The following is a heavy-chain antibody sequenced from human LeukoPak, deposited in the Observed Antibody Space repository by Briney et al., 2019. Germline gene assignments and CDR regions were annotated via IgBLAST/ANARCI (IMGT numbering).Heavy chain of an antibody. CDR2: INPNSGGT. J-gene: IGHJ6*03. CDR3: ASAEYEFLGPQHYYYYYMDV. CDR1: GYTFTGYY. V-gene: IGHV1-2*02. D-gene: IGHD6-6*01. Sequence: ASVKVSCKASGYTFTGYYMHWVRQAPGQGLEWMGWINPNSGGTNYAQKFQGRVTMTRDTSISTAYMELSRLRSEDTAVYYCASAEYEFLGPQHYYYYYMDVWGKGTTVTVSS.